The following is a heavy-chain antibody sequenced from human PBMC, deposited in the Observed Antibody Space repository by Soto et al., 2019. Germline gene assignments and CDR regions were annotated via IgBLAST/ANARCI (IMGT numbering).Heavy chain of an antibody. Sequence: QVQLQESGPGLVKPSQTLSLTCTVSGGSISSGGYYWSWIRQHPGKGLEWIGYIYYSGSTYYNPYLKSRITISVDTSKNQFSLKLSSVTAADTAVYYCARVKAAAATRGNFDYWGQGTLVTVSS. CDR3: ARVKAAAATRGNFDY. CDR2: IYYSGST. CDR1: GGSISSGGYY. J-gene: IGHJ4*02. V-gene: IGHV4-31*03. D-gene: IGHD6-13*01.